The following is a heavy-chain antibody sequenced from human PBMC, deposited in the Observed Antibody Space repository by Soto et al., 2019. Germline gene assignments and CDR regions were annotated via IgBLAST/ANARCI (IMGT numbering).Heavy chain of an antibody. V-gene: IGHV3-9*01. CDR2: ISWNSGII. Sequence: GGSLRLSCAASGFNFNDYAMHWVRQIAGKGLEWVSGISWNSGIIGYADSVKGRFTISRDNAENSLFLQMNSLRAEDTALYYCAKDYYSENTGSHFDYWGQGTLVTVSS. CDR1: GFNFNDYA. CDR3: AKDYYSENTGSHFDY. D-gene: IGHD3-22*01. J-gene: IGHJ4*02.